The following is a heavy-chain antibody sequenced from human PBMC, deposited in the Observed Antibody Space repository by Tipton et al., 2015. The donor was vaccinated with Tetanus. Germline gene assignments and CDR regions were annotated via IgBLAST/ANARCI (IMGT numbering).Heavy chain of an antibody. Sequence: TLSLTCTVSGGSISNSNFYWSWIRQPPGKGLEWIGYICYSGSTYYNPSLKGRVTVSLDTSKNQFSLRLTSVTDADTAVYYCVRDHARACGGDCYPGGFDICGQGTMVSVSS. CDR3: VRDHARACGGDCYPGGFDI. D-gene: IGHD2-21*02. V-gene: IGHV4-30-4*01. J-gene: IGHJ3*02. CDR2: ICYSGST. CDR1: GGSISNSNFY.